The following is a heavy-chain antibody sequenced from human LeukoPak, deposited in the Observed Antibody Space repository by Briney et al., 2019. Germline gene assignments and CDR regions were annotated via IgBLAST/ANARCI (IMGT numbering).Heavy chain of an antibody. D-gene: IGHD3-16*01. V-gene: IGHV3-23*01. CDR2: ISGSRDNT. J-gene: IGHJ4*02. Sequence: GGSLRLSCVVSGFTFRSYAMYWVRQAPEKGLEWVSEISGSRDNTYYADSVKGRFATSRDDSRNTLYLQMNSLRAEDTAVYYCARLVGVSPLDYWGQGTPVTVSS. CDR1: GFTFRSYA. CDR3: ARLVGVSPLDY.